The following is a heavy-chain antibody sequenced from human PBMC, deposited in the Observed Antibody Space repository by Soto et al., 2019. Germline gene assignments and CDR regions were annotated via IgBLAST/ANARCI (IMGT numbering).Heavy chain of an antibody. D-gene: IGHD3-3*01. Sequence: ASVKVSCKASGYTFTSYAMHWVRQAPGQRLEWMGWINAGNGNTKYSQKFQGRVTITRDTSASTAYMELSSLRSEDTAVYYCARPQSPILRFWERPDVFAIWGQGTMVTGSS. CDR3: ARPQSPILRFWERPDVFAI. V-gene: IGHV1-3*01. CDR2: INAGNGNT. CDR1: GYTFTSYA. J-gene: IGHJ3*02.